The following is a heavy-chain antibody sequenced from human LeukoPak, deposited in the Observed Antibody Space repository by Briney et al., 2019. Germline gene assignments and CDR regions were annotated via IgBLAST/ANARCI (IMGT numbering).Heavy chain of an antibody. V-gene: IGHV4-4*07. CDR1: DDSITMYY. CDR3: AREPYGDYRESFDY. J-gene: IGHJ4*02. D-gene: IGHD4-17*01. Sequence: SETLSLTCTVSDDSITMYYWSWIRQPAGKGLEWIGRIYSSGSTNDNPSLKSRVTMSVDTSKNQFSLKLSSVTAADTAVYYCAREPYGDYRESFDYWGQGTLVTVSS. CDR2: IYSSGST.